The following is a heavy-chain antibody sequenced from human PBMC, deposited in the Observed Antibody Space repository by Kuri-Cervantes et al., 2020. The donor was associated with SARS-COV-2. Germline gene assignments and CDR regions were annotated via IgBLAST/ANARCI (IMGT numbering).Heavy chain of an antibody. CDR2: ISSSSSYI. CDR3: ARAGYCSSTSCYSSRYYYMDV. D-gene: IGHD2-2*01. Sequence: GESLKISCAASGFTFSSYSMNWVRQAPGKGLEWVSSISSSSSYIYYADSVKGRFTISRDNAKNSLYLQMNSLRAEDTAVYYCARAGYCSSTSCYSSRYYYMDVWGKGTTVTVSS. J-gene: IGHJ6*03. CDR1: GFTFSSYS. V-gene: IGHV3-21*01.